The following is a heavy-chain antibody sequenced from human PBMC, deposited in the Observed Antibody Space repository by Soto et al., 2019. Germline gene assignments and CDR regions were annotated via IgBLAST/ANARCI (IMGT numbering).Heavy chain of an antibody. V-gene: IGHV3-23*01. D-gene: IGHD2-15*01. J-gene: IGHJ4*02. CDR3: ASDRVGYCSGGTCSVFPY. Sequence: PGGSLRLSCAASGFTFSSYAMSWVRQAPGKGLEWVSAISGSGGSTYYADSVKGRFTISRDNSKNTLYLQMNSLRAEDTAVYYCASDRVGYCSGGTCSVFPYWGQGTLVTVSS. CDR1: GFTFSSYA. CDR2: ISGSGGST.